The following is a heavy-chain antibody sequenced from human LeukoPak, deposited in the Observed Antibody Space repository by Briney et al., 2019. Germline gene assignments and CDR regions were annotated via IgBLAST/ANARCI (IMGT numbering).Heavy chain of an antibody. CDR3: AKAFGGGRLNWFDP. D-gene: IGHD3-16*01. J-gene: IGHJ5*02. CDR2: MNPNSGNT. Sequence: GASVKVSCKASGYTFTSYDINWVRQATGQGLEWMGWMNPNSGNTGYAQKFQGRVTMTRNTSVSTAYMELSSLRSEDTAVYYCAKAFGGGRLNWFDPWGQGTLVTVSS. CDR1: GYTFTSYD. V-gene: IGHV1-8*01.